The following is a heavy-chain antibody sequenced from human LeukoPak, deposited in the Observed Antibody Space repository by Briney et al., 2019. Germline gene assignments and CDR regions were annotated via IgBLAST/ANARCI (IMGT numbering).Heavy chain of an antibody. CDR1: GFTFSSYW. CDR2: IKQDGSEK. Sequence: GGSLRLSCAASGFTFSSYWMSWVRQAPGKGLEWVANIKQDGSEKYYVDSVKGRFTISRDNAKNSLYLQMNSLRAEDTAVYYCARDLNHYYDFWSGYDGVWGKGTTVTVSS. J-gene: IGHJ6*04. V-gene: IGHV3-7*01. CDR3: ARDLNHYYDFWSGYDGV. D-gene: IGHD3-3*01.